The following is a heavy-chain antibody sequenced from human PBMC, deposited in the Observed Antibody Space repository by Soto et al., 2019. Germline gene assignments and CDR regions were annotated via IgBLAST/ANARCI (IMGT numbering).Heavy chain of an antibody. D-gene: IGHD4-17*01. CDR2: NNHSGST. CDR3: ARTNDYGGNWGG. V-gene: IGHV4-34*01. J-gene: IGHJ4*02. Sequence: QVQLQQWGAGRLKPSETLSLTCAVYGGSFSVYYWSWIRQPPGRGLEWIGENNHSGSTNYNPSLQHRVTISVDTPKTQFSLKLRSVPAADTAVYYCARTNDYGGNWGGWGQGTLVSVSS. CDR1: GGSFSVYY.